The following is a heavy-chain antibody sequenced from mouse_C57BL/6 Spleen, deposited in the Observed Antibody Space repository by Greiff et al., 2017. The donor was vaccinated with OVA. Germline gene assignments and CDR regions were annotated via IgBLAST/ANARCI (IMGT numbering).Heavy chain of an antibody. D-gene: IGHD6-1*01. J-gene: IGHJ4*01. V-gene: IGHV1-4*01. CDR1: GYTFTSYT. CDR2: INPSSGYT. Sequence: QVQLQQSGAELARPGASVKMSCKASGYTFTSYTMHWVKQRPGQGLEWIGYINPSSGYTKYNQKFKDKAKLTADKSASTAYRQLSSLTSEDSAVYDCARSTPDAMDYWGQGTSVTVSS. CDR3: ARSTPDAMDY.